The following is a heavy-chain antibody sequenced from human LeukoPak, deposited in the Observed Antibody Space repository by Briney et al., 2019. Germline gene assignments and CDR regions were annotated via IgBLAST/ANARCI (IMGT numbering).Heavy chain of an antibody. CDR1: GFTFDDYA. CDR3: ARADSSDRAFDY. J-gene: IGHJ4*02. Sequence: PGGSLRLSCAASGFTFDDYAMHWVRQTPGKGLEWASGISWNSVTIAYADSVKGRFTISRDNAKNSLYLQMNSLRTDDMALYYCARADSSDRAFDYWGQGTLVTVSS. V-gene: IGHV3-9*03. D-gene: IGHD6-19*01. CDR2: ISWNSVTI.